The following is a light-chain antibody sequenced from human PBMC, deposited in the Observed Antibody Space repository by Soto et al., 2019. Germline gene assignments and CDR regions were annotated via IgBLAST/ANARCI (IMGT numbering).Light chain of an antibody. V-gene: IGKV1-27*01. J-gene: IGKJ1*01. Sequence: DIQMTQSPSSLSASVGDRVTITCRASQGISSSLAWYQHKPGKVPELLIYAASTLHSGVPSRFSGSGSGTNFTLTISSLQPEDVATYYCQHYNSYSEAFDQGTKVELK. CDR3: QHYNSYSEA. CDR2: AAS. CDR1: QGISSS.